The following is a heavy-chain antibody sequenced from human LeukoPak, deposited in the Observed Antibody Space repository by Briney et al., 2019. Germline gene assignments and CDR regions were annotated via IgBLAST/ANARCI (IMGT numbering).Heavy chain of an antibody. D-gene: IGHD2-2*01. CDR1: GYSFTSYW. V-gene: IGHV5-51*01. CDR3: ARSRYCTTTSCRHFDY. Sequence: GESLKISCKGSGYSFTSYWIGWVGQMPGKGLEWMGIIYPADSDTRYSPSFQGQVTISADKSISTANLQWSSLKASDTAVYYCARSRYCTTTSCRHFDYWGQGTLVTVSS. CDR2: IYPADSDT. J-gene: IGHJ4*02.